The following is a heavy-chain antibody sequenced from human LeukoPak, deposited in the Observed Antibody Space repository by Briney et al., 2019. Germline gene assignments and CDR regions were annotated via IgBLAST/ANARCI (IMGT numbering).Heavy chain of an antibody. CDR2: IIPIFGTA. Sequence: ASVKVSCKASGYTFTSYYMHWVRQAPGQGLEWMGGIIPIFGTANYAQKFQARVTITTDESTSTAYMELSSLRSEDTAVYYCARGIPFGVVIIGAFDIWGQGTMVTVSS. CDR1: GYTFTSYY. J-gene: IGHJ3*02. CDR3: ARGIPFGVVIIGAFDI. D-gene: IGHD3-3*01. V-gene: IGHV1-69*05.